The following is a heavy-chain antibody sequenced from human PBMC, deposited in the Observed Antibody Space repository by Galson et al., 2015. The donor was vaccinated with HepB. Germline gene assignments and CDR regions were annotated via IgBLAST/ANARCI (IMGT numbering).Heavy chain of an antibody. CDR2: TSYDGTNK. D-gene: IGHD4-17*01. J-gene: IGHJ4*02. CDR1: GFTFSTYA. Sequence: SLRLSCAASGFTFSTYAMHWVRQAPGKGLEWVAVTSYDGTNKYYADSVKGRFTISRDNSKNTLYLQMNSLRTEDTAVYYCANLDDFDEPLFAYWGQGTLVTVSS. V-gene: IGHV3-30*18. CDR3: ANLDDFDEPLFAY.